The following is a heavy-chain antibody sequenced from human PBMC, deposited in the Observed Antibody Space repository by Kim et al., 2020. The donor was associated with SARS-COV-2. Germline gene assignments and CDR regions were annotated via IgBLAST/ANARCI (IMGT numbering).Heavy chain of an antibody. CDR3: ADSSGYSYGAFDY. V-gene: IGHV3-23*01. CDR1: GFTFSSYD. D-gene: IGHD5-18*01. J-gene: IGHJ4*02. CDR2: ISGSGGST. Sequence: GGSLRLSCAASGFTFSSYDMSWVRQAPGKGLEWVSAISGSGGSTYYADSVKGRFTISRDNSKNTLYLQMNSLRAEDTAVYYCADSSGYSYGAFDYWGQGTLVTVYS.